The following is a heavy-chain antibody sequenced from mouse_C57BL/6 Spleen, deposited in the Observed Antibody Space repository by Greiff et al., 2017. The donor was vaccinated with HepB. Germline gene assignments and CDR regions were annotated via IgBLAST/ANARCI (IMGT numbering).Heavy chain of an antibody. Sequence: QVQLQQPGAELVRPGSSVKLSCKASGYTFTSYWMHWVKQRPIQGLEWIGNIDPSDSETHYNQKFKDKATLTVDKSSSTAYMQLSSLTSEDSAVYYCARKGYGSSYVYWGQGTTLTVSS. CDR3: ARKGYGSSYVY. D-gene: IGHD1-1*01. CDR1: GYTFTSYW. CDR2: IDPSDSET. J-gene: IGHJ2*01. V-gene: IGHV1-52*01.